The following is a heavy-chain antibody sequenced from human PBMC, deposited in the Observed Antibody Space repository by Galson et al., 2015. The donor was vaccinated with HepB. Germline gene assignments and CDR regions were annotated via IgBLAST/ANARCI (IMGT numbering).Heavy chain of an antibody. D-gene: IGHD5-18*01. V-gene: IGHV3-23*01. CDR1: GFTFSSYA. J-gene: IGHJ4*02. Sequence: SLRLSCAASGFTFSSYAMSWVRQAPGKGLEWVSAISGSGGSTYYADSVKGRFTISRDNSKNTLYLQMNSLRAEDTAVYYCAKTGGYSYGFGVDYFDYWGQGTPVTVSS. CDR3: AKTGGYSYGFGVDYFDY. CDR2: ISGSGGST.